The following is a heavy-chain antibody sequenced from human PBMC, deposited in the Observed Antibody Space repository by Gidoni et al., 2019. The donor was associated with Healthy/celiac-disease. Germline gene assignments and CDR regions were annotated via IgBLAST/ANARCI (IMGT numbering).Heavy chain of an antibody. CDR1: GFTFDDYA. J-gene: IGHJ4*02. D-gene: IGHD3-3*01. CDR3: AKETFWSDTSVVY. Sequence: EVQLVESGGGLVQPGRSLRLSCSASGFTFDDYAMHWVRQAPGKGLGWVSGISWNSGSIGYADSVKGRFTISRDNAKNSLYLQMNSLRAEDTALYYCAKETFWSDTSVVYWGQGTLVTVSS. CDR2: ISWNSGSI. V-gene: IGHV3-9*01.